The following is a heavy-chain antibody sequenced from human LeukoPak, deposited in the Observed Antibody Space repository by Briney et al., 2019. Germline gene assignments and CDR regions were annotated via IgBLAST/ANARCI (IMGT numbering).Heavy chain of an antibody. V-gene: IGHV4-31*03. Sequence: SEILSLTCTVSGGSIGSGDYYWSWIRQHPGEGLEWIGYIYYSGSTYYNPSLKSRVTISVDTSKNQFSLKLSSVTAADTAIYYCARTRSLLWFGEPSYYFDYWGQGTLVTVSS. CDR3: ARTRSLLWFGEPSYYFDY. J-gene: IGHJ4*02. D-gene: IGHD3-10*01. CDR2: IYYSGST. CDR1: GGSIGSGDYY.